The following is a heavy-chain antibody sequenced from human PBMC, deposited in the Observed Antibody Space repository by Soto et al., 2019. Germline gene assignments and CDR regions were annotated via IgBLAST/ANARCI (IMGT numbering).Heavy chain of an antibody. CDR2: IIPIFGTA. Sequence: QVQLVQSGAEVKKPGSSVKVSCKASGGTFSSYAISWVRQAPGQGLEWMGGIIPIFGTANYAQKFQGRVTITADESKSTAYMELSSLRSEDTAVYYCARDLGYCSSTSCSRVGGMDVWGQGTTVTVSS. CDR1: GGTFSSYA. V-gene: IGHV1-69*01. CDR3: ARDLGYCSSTSCSRVGGMDV. D-gene: IGHD2-2*01. J-gene: IGHJ6*02.